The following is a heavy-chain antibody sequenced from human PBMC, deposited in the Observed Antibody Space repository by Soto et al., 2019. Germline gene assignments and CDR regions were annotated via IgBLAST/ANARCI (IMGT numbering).Heavy chain of an antibody. CDR2: ISGSGGNA. Sequence: EVQLLESGGGLVQPGGSLRLSCAASGFTFSSYAMSWVRQAPGKGLEWVSTISGSGGNAYYADSVKGRFSISRDNSKNTLSLQMKSLRADDTAVYYCAKDGASGSYPPYYYFGMDVWGQGTTVTVSS. J-gene: IGHJ6*02. V-gene: IGHV3-23*01. D-gene: IGHD1-26*01. CDR3: AKDGASGSYPPYYYFGMDV. CDR1: GFTFSSYA.